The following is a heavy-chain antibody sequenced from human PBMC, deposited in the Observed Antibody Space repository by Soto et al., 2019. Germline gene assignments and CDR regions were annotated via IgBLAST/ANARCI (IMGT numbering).Heavy chain of an antibody. Sequence: GGSLRLSCAASGFTFSSYGMHWVRQAPGKGLEWVAVIWYDGSNKYYANSVKGRFTISRDNSKNTLYLEMNSLRAEDTAVYYCAKVERMSMDMFSDNCGQGTLVTVSS. CDR3: AKVERMSMDMFSDN. J-gene: IGHJ4*02. D-gene: IGHD2-15*01. CDR1: GFTFSSYG. CDR2: IWYDGSNK. V-gene: IGHV3-33*06.